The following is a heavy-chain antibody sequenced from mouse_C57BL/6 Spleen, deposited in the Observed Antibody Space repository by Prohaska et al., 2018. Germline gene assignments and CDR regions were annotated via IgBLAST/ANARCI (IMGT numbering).Heavy chain of an antibody. CDR1: GFTFRNYW. CDR3: SLYNYACTLYFHD. CDR2: IRLKSDNYAT. Sequence: QPGGPMTLYCISSGFTFRNYWLTWVRQYPEKGLEWVAQIRLKSDNYATHYAESVKGRFTISRDDSKSSVYLQMNNLRAEDTGMYYCSLYNYACTLYFHDWLPVYTLIV. D-gene: IGHD1-3*01. J-gene: IGHJ2*01. V-gene: IGHV6-3*01.